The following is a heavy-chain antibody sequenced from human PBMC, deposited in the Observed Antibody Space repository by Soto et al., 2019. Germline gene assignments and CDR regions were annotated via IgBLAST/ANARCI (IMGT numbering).Heavy chain of an antibody. D-gene: IGHD4-17*01. Sequence: PSETLSLTCTVSGGSISSYYWSWIRQPPGKGLGWIGYVYYSGSTNYNPSLKSRVTISVDTSRNKFSLNLSSVTAADTAVYYCARDRDPTVAPRAPRRNPYYYYGMDVWGQGTTVTVSS. CDR2: VYYSGST. CDR3: ARDRDPTVAPRAPRRNPYYYYGMDV. CDR1: GGSISSYY. J-gene: IGHJ6*02. V-gene: IGHV4-59*01.